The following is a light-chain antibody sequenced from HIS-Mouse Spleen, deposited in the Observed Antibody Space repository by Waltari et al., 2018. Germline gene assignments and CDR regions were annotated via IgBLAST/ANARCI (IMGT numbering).Light chain of an antibody. J-gene: IGKJ3*01. CDR2: KAS. V-gene: IGKV1-5*03. CDR1: QSISSW. CDR3: QQYNSYIFT. Sequence: DIQLTQSPSTLSASVRERVTITCRASQSISSWLVWYQQKPGKATKLLIYKASSLESGVPSRFSGSGSGTEFTLTISSLQPDDFATYYCQQYNSYIFTFGPGTKVDIK.